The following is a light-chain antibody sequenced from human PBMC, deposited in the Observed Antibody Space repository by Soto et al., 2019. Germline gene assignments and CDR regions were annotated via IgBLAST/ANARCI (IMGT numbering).Light chain of an antibody. V-gene: IGKV3D-15*01. Sequence: EIVMTHSPATLSMSPGEIATLSCRASQTVYRNLAWYQHKPGQAPRRLIYRASTRATGIPARFSGSGSGTEFTLTISSLQSEDFAGYYCQQRSNPPITFGQGTRLEIK. CDR1: QTVYRN. CDR3: QQRSNPPIT. J-gene: IGKJ5*01. CDR2: RAS.